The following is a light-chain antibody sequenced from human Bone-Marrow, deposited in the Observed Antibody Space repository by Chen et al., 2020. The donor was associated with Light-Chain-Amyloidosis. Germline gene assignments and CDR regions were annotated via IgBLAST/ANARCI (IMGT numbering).Light chain of an antibody. V-gene: IGLV3-1*01. J-gene: IGLJ2*01. Sequence: SYELTQPPSVSVSPGQTASITCSGDKLGDKYACWYQPKPGQSPVLGIYQDSKRPSGIPGRFSGSNSGNTATLTISGTQAMDEADYHCQSADSSGTYEVIFGGGTKLTVL. CDR2: QDS. CDR1: KLGDKY. CDR3: QSADSSGTYEVI.